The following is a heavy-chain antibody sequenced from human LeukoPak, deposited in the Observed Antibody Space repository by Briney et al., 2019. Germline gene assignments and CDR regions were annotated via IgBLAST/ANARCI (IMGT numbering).Heavy chain of an antibody. CDR3: ARETAAAGTYY. J-gene: IGHJ4*02. V-gene: IGHV3-23*01. D-gene: IGHD6-13*01. CDR2: ISGSGGST. CDR1: GFTFSSYG. Sequence: GGSLRLSCAASGFTFSSYGMSWVRQAPGKGLEWVSAISGSGGSTYYADSVKGRFTISRDNAKNSLYLQMNSLRAEDTAVYYCARETAAAGTYYWGQGTLVTVSS.